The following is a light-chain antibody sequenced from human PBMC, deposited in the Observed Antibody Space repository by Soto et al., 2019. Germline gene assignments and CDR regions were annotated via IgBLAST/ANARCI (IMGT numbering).Light chain of an antibody. CDR3: AAWDDSLNGVYV. CDR1: SSNIGAGYD. J-gene: IGLJ1*01. Sequence: QSVLTQPPSVSGAPGQTITISCTGSSSNIGAGYDVHWYQQLPGRAPKLLIYGNNNRPSGVPDRFSGSKSGTSVSLAITGLRGEDEADYYCAAWDDSLNGVYVFGPGTKLTVL. CDR2: GNN. V-gene: IGLV1-40*01.